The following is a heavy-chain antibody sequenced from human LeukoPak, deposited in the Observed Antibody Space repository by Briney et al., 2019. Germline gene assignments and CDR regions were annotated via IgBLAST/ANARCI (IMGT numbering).Heavy chain of an antibody. CDR1: GGSISSSYYY. Sequence: PSETLYLTCTVSGGSISSSYYYWGWIRQPPGKGLELIGSIYYSGSTYYNPSLRSRVTMSVDTSKNQFSLKMSSVTAADTAVYHCARRLGIAVFDYWGQGTLVTVSS. V-gene: IGHV4-39*01. D-gene: IGHD6-19*01. CDR2: IYYSGST. CDR3: ARRLGIAVFDY. J-gene: IGHJ4*02.